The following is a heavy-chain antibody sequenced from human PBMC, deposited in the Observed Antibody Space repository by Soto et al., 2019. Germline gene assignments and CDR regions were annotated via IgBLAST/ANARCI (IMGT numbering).Heavy chain of an antibody. J-gene: IGHJ5*02. CDR1: GGSISSSSYY. CDR3: ARQYCSGGSCYGAGWFYP. Sequence: QLQLQESGPGLVKPSETLSLTCTVSGGSISSSSYYWGWIRQPPGKGLEWIGSIYYSGSTYYNPSLRGRVAISVVSSKNQFSLKLSSVTAAAAAVYYWARQYCSGGSCYGAGWFYPWGQGTLVTVSS. D-gene: IGHD2-15*01. CDR2: IYYSGST. V-gene: IGHV4-39*01.